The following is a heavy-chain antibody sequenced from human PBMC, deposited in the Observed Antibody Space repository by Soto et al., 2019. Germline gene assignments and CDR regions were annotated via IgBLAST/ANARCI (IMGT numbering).Heavy chain of an antibody. Sequence: ASVKVSCKASGYTFTSYGISWVRQAPGQGLEWMGWISAYNGNTNYAQKLQGRVTMTTDTSTSTAYMELRSLRSDDTAVYYCARDQGYCSGGSCYSGLVVAIDRYYYYGMYVRGQRTTVTVSS. CDR1: GYTFTSYG. CDR3: ARDQGYCSGGSCYSGLVVAIDRYYYYGMYV. CDR2: ISAYNGNT. J-gene: IGHJ6*02. V-gene: IGHV1-18*01. D-gene: IGHD2-15*01.